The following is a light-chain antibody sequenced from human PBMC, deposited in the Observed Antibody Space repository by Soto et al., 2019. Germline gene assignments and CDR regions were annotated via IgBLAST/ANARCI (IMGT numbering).Light chain of an antibody. CDR1: QGIGNH. V-gene: IGKV1-17*03. CDR3: LQHLRYPLT. Sequence: DIQMTQSPSAMSASVGDRVTITCRASQGIGNHLAWFQQKPGEVPKRLIYGGSSLQSGVPSRFSGSGSGTEFTFTISSLQPEDFPTYYCLQHLRYPLTFGGGTRVDIK. CDR2: GGS. J-gene: IGKJ4*01.